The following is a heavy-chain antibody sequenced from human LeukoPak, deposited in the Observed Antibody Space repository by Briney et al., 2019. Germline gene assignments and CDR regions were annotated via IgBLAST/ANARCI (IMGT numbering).Heavy chain of an antibody. J-gene: IGHJ4*02. CDR1: GFTLRSFS. CDR2: IGSGSRYK. V-gene: IGHV3-21*01. CDR3: ASGVIIATAGSLDY. D-gene: IGHD6-13*01. Sequence: GGALRLSCAAPGFTLRSFSMKWVRPGPREGVEWGPCIGSGSRYKNYVDSVRGRFTISRDNAKNSLYLQMNSLRAEDTAVYFCASGVIIATAGSLDYWGQGTLVTVSS.